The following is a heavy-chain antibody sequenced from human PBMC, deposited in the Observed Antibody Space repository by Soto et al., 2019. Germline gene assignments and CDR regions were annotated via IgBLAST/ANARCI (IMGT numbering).Heavy chain of an antibody. D-gene: IGHD6-13*01. CDR2: IYYSGST. J-gene: IGHJ4*02. V-gene: IGHV4-59*01. Sequence: NPSETLSLTCTVSGGSISSYYWSWIRQPPGKGLEWIGYIYYSGSTNYNPSLKSRVTISVDTSKNQFSLKLSSVTAADTAVYYCARSAAAGTLFDYWGQGTLVTVSS. CDR1: GGSISSYY. CDR3: ARSAAAGTLFDY.